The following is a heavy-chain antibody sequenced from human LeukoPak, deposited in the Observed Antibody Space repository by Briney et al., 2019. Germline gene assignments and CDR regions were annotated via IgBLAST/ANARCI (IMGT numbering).Heavy chain of an antibody. V-gene: IGHV1-2*04. D-gene: IGHD3-10*01. Sequence: ASVKVSCKASGYTFTGYYMHWVRQAPGQGLEWMGWINPNSGGTNYAQKFQGWVTMTRDTSISTAYMELSRLRSDDTAVYYCARAFTMVRGVNYYGMDVWGKGTTVTVSS. J-gene: IGHJ6*04. CDR3: ARAFTMVRGVNYYGMDV. CDR1: GYTFTGYY. CDR2: INPNSGGT.